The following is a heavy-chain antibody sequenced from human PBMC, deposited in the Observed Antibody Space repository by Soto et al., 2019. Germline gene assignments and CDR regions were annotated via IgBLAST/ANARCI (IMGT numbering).Heavy chain of an antibody. CDR1: GYTLAELS. V-gene: IGHV1-24*01. CDR2: FDPEDGET. J-gene: IGHJ2*01. CDR3: ATDHYGSGNHWYFDL. D-gene: IGHD3-10*01. Sequence: GASVKVSCKVSGYTLAELSMHWVRQAPGKGLEWMGGFDPEDGETIYAQKFQGRVTMTEDTSTDTAYMELSSLRSEDTAVYYCATDHYGSGNHWYFDLGGGGTLVTVPS.